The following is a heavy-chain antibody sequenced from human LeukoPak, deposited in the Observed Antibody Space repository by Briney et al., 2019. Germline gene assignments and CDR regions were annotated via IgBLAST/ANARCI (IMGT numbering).Heavy chain of an antibody. Sequence: GGFLRLSCAASGFTFSDYYMSWIRQAPGKGLEWVSYISSSGSTIYYADSVKGRFTISRDNAKNSLYLQMNSLRAEDTAVYYCARAGLGYCSSTSCYLPDYWGQGTLVTVSS. CDR2: ISSSGSTI. J-gene: IGHJ4*02. CDR3: ARAGLGYCSSTSCYLPDY. CDR1: GFTFSDYY. V-gene: IGHV3-11*04. D-gene: IGHD2-2*01.